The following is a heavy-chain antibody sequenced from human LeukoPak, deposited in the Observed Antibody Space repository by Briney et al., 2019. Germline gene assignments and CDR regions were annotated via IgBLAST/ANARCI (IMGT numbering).Heavy chain of an antibody. J-gene: IGHJ6*02. Sequence: QPGGSLRLSCAASGFTVSSNYMSWVRQAPGKGLEWVSVIYSCGSTYYADSVKGRFTISRDNSKNSLYLQMSNLRAEDTAVYFCARGGGLDVWGQGATVTVSS. D-gene: IGHD3-16*01. CDR2: IYSCGST. CDR3: ARGGGLDV. V-gene: IGHV3-53*01. CDR1: GFTVSSNY.